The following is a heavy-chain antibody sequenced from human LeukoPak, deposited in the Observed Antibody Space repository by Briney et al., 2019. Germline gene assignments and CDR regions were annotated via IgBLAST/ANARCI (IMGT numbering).Heavy chain of an antibody. CDR1: GFTFSVYG. V-gene: IGHV3-33*01. Sequence: GRSLRLSCAASGFTFSVYGTHWVRQAPGKGLEWVAVIWNDGSNKYYADSVKGRFTISRDNSQNTLYLQMNSLRAEDTAVYYCARALYSGGWYGGDYWGQGALVTVSS. CDR3: ARALYSGGWYGGDY. CDR2: IWNDGSNK. D-gene: IGHD6-19*01. J-gene: IGHJ4*02.